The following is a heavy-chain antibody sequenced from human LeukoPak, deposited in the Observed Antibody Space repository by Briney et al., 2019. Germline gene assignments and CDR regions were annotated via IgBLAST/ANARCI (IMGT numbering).Heavy chain of an antibody. CDR2: ISYDGSNK. D-gene: IGHD2-15*01. V-gene: IGHV3-30*04. CDR1: GLTFSSYA. Sequence: GGYLRLSCAASGLTFSSYAMHWVRQAPGKGLEWVAVISYDGSNKYYADSVKGRFTISRDNSKNTLYLQMNSLRAEDTAVYYCAKGVVASKHCFGMDVWGQGTTVTVSS. CDR3: AKGVVASKHCFGMDV. J-gene: IGHJ6*02.